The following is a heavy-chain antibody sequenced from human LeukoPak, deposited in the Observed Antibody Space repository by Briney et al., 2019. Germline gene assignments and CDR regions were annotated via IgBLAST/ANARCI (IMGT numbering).Heavy chain of an antibody. CDR2: ISGSGGST. J-gene: IGHJ6*02. V-gene: IGHV3-23*01. CDR3: ARNWGRFLEWSYDYYYYYGMDV. D-gene: IGHD3-3*01. CDR1: GFTFSSYA. Sequence: GGSLRLSCAASGFTFSSYAMSWVRQTPGKGLEWVSAISGSGGSTSYAQKFQGRVTMTRDTSTSTVYMELSSLRSEDTAVYYCARNWGRFLEWSYDYYYYYGMDVWGQGTTVTVSS.